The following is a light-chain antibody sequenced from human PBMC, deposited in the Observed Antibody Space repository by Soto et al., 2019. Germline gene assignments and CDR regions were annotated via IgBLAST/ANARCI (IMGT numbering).Light chain of an antibody. V-gene: IGLV1-44*01. CDR3: AAWDDSLNGPSFV. CDR2: KNN. CDR1: SSNIETNT. J-gene: IGLJ1*01. Sequence: QSVLTQPPSASGTPGQRVTISCSGSSSNIETNTVNWYQQLPRTAPKLLIYKNNQRPSGVPDRFSGSKSGTSASLAISGLQSEDEADYYCAAWDDSLNGPSFVFGAGKKVTVL.